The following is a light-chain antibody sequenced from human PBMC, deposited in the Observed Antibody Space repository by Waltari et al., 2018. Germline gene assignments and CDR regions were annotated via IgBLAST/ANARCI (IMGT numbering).Light chain of an antibody. V-gene: IGKV1-12*01. J-gene: IGKJ3*01. CDR3: QQGRAFPPT. Sequence: EIQRTQSPSSVSASVGDRVTITCRARQDISGALAWYQQKPGQDPNPPIYAVSTLQTGVPTRFSGSGSGTDFTLTIRSLQPEDLGTYYCQQGRAFPPTFGPGTNVEIK. CDR1: QDISGA. CDR2: AVS.